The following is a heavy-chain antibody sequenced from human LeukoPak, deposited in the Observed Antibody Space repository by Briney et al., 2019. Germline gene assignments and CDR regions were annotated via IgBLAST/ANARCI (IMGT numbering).Heavy chain of an antibody. CDR3: ATSKSPSILRGYFDY. Sequence: GGSLRLSCAPSGFTFSNYAMYWVRQAPGKGLEWVAVMSYDGSDRYYADSVKGRFTISRDNSENTLYMQMNSLRTEDTAVYYCATSKSPSILRGYFDYWGQGTLVTVSS. CDR2: MSYDGSDR. J-gene: IGHJ4*02. CDR1: GFTFSNYA. V-gene: IGHV3-30*04.